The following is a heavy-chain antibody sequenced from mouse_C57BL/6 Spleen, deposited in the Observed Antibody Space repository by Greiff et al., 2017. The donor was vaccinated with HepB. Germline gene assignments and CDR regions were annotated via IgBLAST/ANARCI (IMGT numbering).Heavy chain of an antibody. J-gene: IGHJ2*01. CDR2: IDPSDSYT. V-gene: IGHV1-59*01. Sequence: VQLQQPGAELVRPGTSVKLSCKASGYTFTSYWMHWVKQRPGQGLEWIGVIDPSDSYTNYNQKFKGKATLTVDTSSSTAYMQLSSLTSEDSAVYYSARHSAKDFDYWGQGTTLTVSS. CDR1: GYTFTSYW. CDR3: ARHSAKDFDY.